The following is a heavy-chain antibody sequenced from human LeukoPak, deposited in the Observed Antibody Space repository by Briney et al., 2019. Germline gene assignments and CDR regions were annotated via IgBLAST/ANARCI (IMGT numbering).Heavy chain of an antibody. CDR2: IYYSGST. D-gene: IGHD3-16*01. V-gene: IGHV4-59*08. J-gene: IGHJ4*02. Sequence: PSETLSLTCTVSGGSISSYYWSWIRQPPGRGLEWIGYIYYSGSTNYNPSLKSRVTISVDTSKNQFSLKLSSLTAADTAVYYCGRRFPGGEHFAYGGREPRVTVPS. CDR1: GGSISSYY. CDR3: GRRFPGGEHFAY.